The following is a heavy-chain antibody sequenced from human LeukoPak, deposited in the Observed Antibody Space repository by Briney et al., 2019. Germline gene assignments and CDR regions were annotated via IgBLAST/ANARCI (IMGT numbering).Heavy chain of an antibody. CDR1: GFSFSRYG. D-gene: IGHD5-18*01. J-gene: IGHJ4*01. V-gene: IGHV3-33*01. CDR3: ARERSLNTASLGY. CDR2: IWYDGTNK. Sequence: GGSLRLSCATPGFSFSRYGMHWVRQAPGKGLDGVAVIWYDGTNKYYADSVKGRFTISRDNSNNTLYLQMYSLRAEDTALYYCARERSLNTASLGYWGHGTLLTVSS.